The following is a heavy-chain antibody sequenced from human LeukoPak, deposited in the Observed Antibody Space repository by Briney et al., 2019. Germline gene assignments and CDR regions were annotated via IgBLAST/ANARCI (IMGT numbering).Heavy chain of an antibody. CDR1: GGSISSDGYY. CDR2: IYYSGST. V-gene: IGHV4-31*03. Sequence: SETLSLTCTVSGGSISSDGYYWSWIRQHPGKGLEWIGYIYYSGSTYYNPSLKSRVTISVDTSKNQFSLKLSSVTAADTAVYYCARRTGPHFDYWGQGTLVTVSS. J-gene: IGHJ4*02. CDR3: ARRTGPHFDY. D-gene: IGHD1-14*01.